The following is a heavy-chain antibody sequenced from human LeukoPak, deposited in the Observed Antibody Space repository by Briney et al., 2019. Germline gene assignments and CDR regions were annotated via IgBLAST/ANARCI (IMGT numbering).Heavy chain of an antibody. J-gene: IGHJ3*02. V-gene: IGHV1-2*02. CDR2: INPDNGGT. CDR3: ARNGYTYGNDAFNI. CDR1: GYTFADYY. D-gene: IGHD5-24*01. Sequence: ASVKVSCKASGYTFADYYMNWVRQAPGQGLEWMGWINPDNGGTNYAQKFQGRVTMTRDTSISTAYMELSRLRSDDTAVYYCARNGYTYGNDAFNIWGQGTMVTVSS.